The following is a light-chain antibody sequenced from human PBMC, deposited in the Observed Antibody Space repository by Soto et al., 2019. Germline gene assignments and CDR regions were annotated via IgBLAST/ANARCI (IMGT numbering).Light chain of an antibody. V-gene: IGKV3-20*01. Sequence: EIVVTQSPGTLSLSPGESATLSCRASQRGSSSYLAWYQQKPGQSPRLLIYGASSRATGIPDRFSGSGSGTDFTLSISGLEREYFAVYSCQLYGSAPWTFGQGTKVEIK. CDR1: QRGSSSY. CDR2: GAS. J-gene: IGKJ1*01. CDR3: QLYGSAPWT.